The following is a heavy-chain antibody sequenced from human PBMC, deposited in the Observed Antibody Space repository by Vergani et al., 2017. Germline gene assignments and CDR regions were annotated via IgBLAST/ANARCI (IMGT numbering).Heavy chain of an antibody. Sequence: QVQLVESGGRVVQPGRSLRLSCAASGFTFSSYGMHWVRQAPGKGLEWGAVISYDGSNKYYADSVKGRFTIDRDNSKNTLYLQRNSLRAEDTAVYYCASMITMVRGVISYWGQGTLVTVSS. V-gene: IGHV3-30*03. D-gene: IGHD3-10*01. CDR2: ISYDGSNK. CDR3: ASMITMVRGVISY. CDR1: GFTFSSYG. J-gene: IGHJ4*02.